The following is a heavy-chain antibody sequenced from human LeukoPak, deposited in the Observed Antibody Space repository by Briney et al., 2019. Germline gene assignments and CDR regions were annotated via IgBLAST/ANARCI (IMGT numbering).Heavy chain of an antibody. Sequence: GGSLRLSCAASGFTFDNYAMSWVRQAPGKGLEWVSGINWSGVSTGYADSVKGRFTISRDNTKNSLFLQMNSLRAEDTAFYYCAKGKDTLNPYWYFDVWGRGTLVTVSS. V-gene: IGHV3-20*04. CDR3: AKGKDTLNPYWYFDV. CDR1: GFTFDNYA. D-gene: IGHD2-15*01. CDR2: INWSGVST. J-gene: IGHJ2*01.